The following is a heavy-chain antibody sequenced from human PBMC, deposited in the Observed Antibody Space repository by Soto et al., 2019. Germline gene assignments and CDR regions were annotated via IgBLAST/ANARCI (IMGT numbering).Heavy chain of an antibody. Sequence: SETLSLTCTVSGGSISSGGYYWSWIRQHPGKGLEWIGYIYYSGSTYYNPSLKSRVTISVDTSKNQFSLKLSSVTAADTAVYYCARDWAWDILTGVSSGMDVWGQGTTVTVSS. V-gene: IGHV4-31*03. CDR1: GGSISSGGYY. CDR2: IYYSGST. J-gene: IGHJ6*02. D-gene: IGHD3-9*01. CDR3: ARDWAWDILTGVSSGMDV.